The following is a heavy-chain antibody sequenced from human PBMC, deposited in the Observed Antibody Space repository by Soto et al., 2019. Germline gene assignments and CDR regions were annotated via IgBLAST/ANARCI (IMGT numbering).Heavy chain of an antibody. Sequence: GGSLRLSCAASGFTFSSYGMHWVRQAPGKGLEWVAVISYDGSNKYYADSVKGRFTISRDNSKNTLYLQMNSLRAEDTAVYYCAKDGSGSYYYLDYWGQGTLVTVPQ. D-gene: IGHD3-10*01. CDR2: ISYDGSNK. V-gene: IGHV3-30*18. CDR3: AKDGSGSYYYLDY. CDR1: GFTFSSYG. J-gene: IGHJ4*02.